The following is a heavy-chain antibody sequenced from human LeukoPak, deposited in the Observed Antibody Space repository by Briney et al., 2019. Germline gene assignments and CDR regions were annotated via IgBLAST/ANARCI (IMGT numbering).Heavy chain of an antibody. CDR1: GFTFSSYW. CDR3: AREGIDYTNFYNYFYMDV. V-gene: IGHV3-7*01. D-gene: IGHD4-11*01. J-gene: IGHJ6*03. Sequence: PGGSLRLSCAASGFTFSSYWMSWVRQAPGRGLEWVANIKRDGSEKYSVDSVKGRFTISRDNVKNSLYLQMSSLRAEDTAVYYCAREGIDYTNFYNYFYMDVWGKGTTVTVS. CDR2: IKRDGSEK.